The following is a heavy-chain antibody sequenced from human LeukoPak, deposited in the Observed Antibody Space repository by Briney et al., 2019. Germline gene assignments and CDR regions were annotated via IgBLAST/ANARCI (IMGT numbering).Heavy chain of an antibody. CDR1: GFSFSHAW. CDR3: TTSPQWLEN. J-gene: IGHJ4*02. D-gene: IGHD6-19*01. V-gene: IGHV3-15*01. CDR2: IQSETDGGTT. Sequence: PGGSLRLSCAASGFSFSHAWMTWVRPAPGKGLEWIGRIQSETDGGTTDYAAPVKGRFTISRDDSKNMLYLQMDSLKNEDTAVYYCTTSPQWLENWGQGTLVTVSP.